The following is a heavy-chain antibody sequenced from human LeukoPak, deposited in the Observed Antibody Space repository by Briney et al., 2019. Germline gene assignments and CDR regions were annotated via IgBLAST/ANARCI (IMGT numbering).Heavy chain of an antibody. CDR3: ARGSTYYDSSGQVPFDY. Sequence: GGSLRLSCAASGFTFNTYTMNWVRQAPGKGLEWVSYISGSSGIIDYADSVRGRFTISRDNAKNSLYLQMNSLRAEDTAVYYCARGSTYYDSSGQVPFDYWGQGTLVTVSS. CDR1: GFTFNTYT. J-gene: IGHJ4*02. D-gene: IGHD3-22*01. CDR2: ISGSSGII. V-gene: IGHV3-48*01.